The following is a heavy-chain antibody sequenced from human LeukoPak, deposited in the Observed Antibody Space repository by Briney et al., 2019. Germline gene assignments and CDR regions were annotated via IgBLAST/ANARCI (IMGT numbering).Heavy chain of an antibody. CDR2: IYTSGRT. D-gene: IGHD4-11*01. Sequence: ASETLSLTCTVSGGSISYYYWNWIRQPAGKGLEWIGRIYTSGRTYYNPSLKSRVSMSVDTSKNQFSLKLSSGAAADTAVYYCARLSTVTTSFDYWGQGTLVTVSS. CDR1: GGSISYYY. J-gene: IGHJ4*02. CDR3: ARLSTVTTSFDY. V-gene: IGHV4-4*07.